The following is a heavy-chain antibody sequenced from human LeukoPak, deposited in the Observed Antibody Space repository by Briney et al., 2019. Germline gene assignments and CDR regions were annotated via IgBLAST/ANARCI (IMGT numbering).Heavy chain of an antibody. CDR3: AREVVPAGYLPYYYYGMDV. D-gene: IGHD2-2*01. CDR2: INHSGST. V-gene: IGHV4-34*09. Sequence: SETLSLTCTFYGGSFSSYYWSWVRQPPGKGLEWIGEINHSGSTTYNPSLKSRVTISVDTSKNQFSLKLSSVTAADTAVYYCAREVVPAGYLPYYYYGMDVWGQGTTVTVSS. J-gene: IGHJ6*02. CDR1: GGSFSSYY.